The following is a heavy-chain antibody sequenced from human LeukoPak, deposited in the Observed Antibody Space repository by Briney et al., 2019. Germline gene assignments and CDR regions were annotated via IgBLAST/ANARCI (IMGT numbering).Heavy chain of an antibody. CDR2: ISLSGSI. CDR1: GGSFSGYY. D-gene: IGHD2-15*01. Sequence: KPSETLSLTCGVYGGSFSGYYWSWIRQPPGKGLEWIGEISLSGSISYTPSLKSRVTISLDTSKNQFSLRLTSVTAADTAVYYCARVLHCSGGSCYFYFDYWGQGTLVTVSS. V-gene: IGHV4-34*01. CDR3: ARVLHCSGGSCYFYFDY. J-gene: IGHJ4*02.